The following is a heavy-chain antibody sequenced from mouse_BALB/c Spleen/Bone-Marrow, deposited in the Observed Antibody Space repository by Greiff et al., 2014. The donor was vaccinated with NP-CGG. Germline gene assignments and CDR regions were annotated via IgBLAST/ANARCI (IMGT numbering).Heavy chain of an antibody. CDR1: GFNIKDTY. Sequence: VQLQQSGAELVKPGASVKLSCTASGFNIKDTYTHWVKQRPEQGLEWIGRIDPANGNTKYDPKFQGKATITADTSSNTAYLHLSSLTSEDTAVYYCAAYYRYLAWFAYWGQGTLVTVSA. CDR2: IDPANGNT. J-gene: IGHJ3*01. D-gene: IGHD2-14*01. CDR3: AAYYRYLAWFAY. V-gene: IGHV14-3*02.